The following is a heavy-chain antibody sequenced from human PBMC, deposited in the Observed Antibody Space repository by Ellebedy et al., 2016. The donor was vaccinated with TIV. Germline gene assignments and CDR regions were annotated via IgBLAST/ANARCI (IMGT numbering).Heavy chain of an antibody. Sequence: AASVKVSCKASGYTFTSYDINWVRQAAGLGLEWVGWMNPNSGYTGSAQKFQGRVTMTSDTSRSTAYMELSSLRSDDTAVYYCVRVMGAIDFWGQGTLVTVSS. CDR1: GYTFTSYD. V-gene: IGHV1-8*01. J-gene: IGHJ4*02. D-gene: IGHD1-26*01. CDR3: VRVMGAIDF. CDR2: MNPNSGYT.